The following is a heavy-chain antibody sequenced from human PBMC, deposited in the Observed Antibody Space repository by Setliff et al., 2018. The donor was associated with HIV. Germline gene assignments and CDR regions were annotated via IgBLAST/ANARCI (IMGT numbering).Heavy chain of an antibody. Sequence: LTCAVSCYSISSGFYWGWIRQPPGKGLEWVANIKGDGSEKYYVDSVKGRFTISRDNAKNSLYLQRNSLRAEDTAIYSCATDFSISAWGQGTRVTVSS. CDR1: CYSISSGF. D-gene: IGHD2-2*01. V-gene: IGHV3-7*01. CDR2: IKGDGSEK. CDR3: ATDFSISA. J-gene: IGHJ1*01.